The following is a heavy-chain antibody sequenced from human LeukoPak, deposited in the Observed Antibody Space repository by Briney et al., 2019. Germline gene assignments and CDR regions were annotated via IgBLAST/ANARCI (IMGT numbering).Heavy chain of an antibody. D-gene: IGHD3-10*01. V-gene: IGHV4-34*01. CDR1: GGSFSGYY. Sequence: PSETLSLTCAVYGGSFSGYYWSWIRQPPGKGLEWIGEINHSGSTNYNPSLKSRVTISVDTPKNQFSLKLSSVTAADTAVYYCARTTYGLDYWGQGTLVTVSS. CDR3: ARTTYGLDY. CDR2: INHSGST. J-gene: IGHJ4*02.